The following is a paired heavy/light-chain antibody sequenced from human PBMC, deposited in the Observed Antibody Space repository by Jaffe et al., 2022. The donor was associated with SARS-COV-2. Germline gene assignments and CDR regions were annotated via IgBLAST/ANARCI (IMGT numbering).Light chain of an antibody. CDR3: SSYTSGSILYV. CDR1: SSDIGSYNY. V-gene: IGLV2-14*03. CDR2: EVS. J-gene: IGLJ1*01. Sequence: QSALTQPASVSGSPGQSITISCTGTSSDIGSYNYVSWYQLHPDKAPQLMIYEVSNRPSGISNRFSGSKSGNTASLTISGLQTEDEADYYCSSYTSGSILYVFGTGTKVTVL.
Heavy chain of an antibody. CDR3: AKDFERGYTNDWDYYYGMNI. CDR1: GFTFSHYG. J-gene: IGHJ6*02. D-gene: IGHD5-18*01. Sequence: QGQLVESGGGVVQPGRSLRLSCAASGFTFSHYGMHWVRQAPGKGLEWVAVLSYDGNIKYYADSVKGRFTISRDDSKSSLYLQMNSLRPEDTALYYCAKDFERGYTNDWDYYYGMNIWGQGTTVTVSS. V-gene: IGHV3-30*18. CDR2: LSYDGNIK.